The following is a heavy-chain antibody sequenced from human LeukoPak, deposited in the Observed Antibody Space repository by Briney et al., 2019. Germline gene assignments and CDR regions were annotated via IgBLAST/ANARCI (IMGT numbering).Heavy chain of an antibody. V-gene: IGHV3-30*18. J-gene: IGHJ4*02. CDR2: ISYDGSNK. Sequence: TGGSLRLSCAASGFTFSSYGMHWVRQAPGKGLEWVAVISYDGSNKDYADSVKGRFTVSRDNSKNTLYLQMNSLRAEDTAVYYCAQAGPGYSYGQGFYWGQGTLVTVSS. CDR3: AQAGPGYSYGQGFY. CDR1: GFTFSSYG. D-gene: IGHD5-18*01.